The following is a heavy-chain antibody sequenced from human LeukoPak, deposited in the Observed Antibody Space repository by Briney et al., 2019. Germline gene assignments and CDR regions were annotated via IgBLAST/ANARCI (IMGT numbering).Heavy chain of an antibody. V-gene: IGHV3-30-3*01. CDR2: ISYDGSNK. J-gene: IGHJ4*02. CDR3: AKDRALLEYCSSTSCYFTLGC. Sequence: PWGSLRLSCAASGFTFSSYAMHWVRQAPGKGLEWVAVISYDGSNKYYADSVKGRFTISRDNSKNTLYLQMNSLRAEDTAVYYCAKDRALLEYCSSTSCYFTLGCWGQGTLVTVSS. D-gene: IGHD2-2*01. CDR1: GFTFSSYA.